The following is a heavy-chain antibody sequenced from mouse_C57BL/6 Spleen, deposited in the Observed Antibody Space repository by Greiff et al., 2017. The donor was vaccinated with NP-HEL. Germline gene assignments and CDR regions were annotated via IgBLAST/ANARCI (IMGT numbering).Heavy chain of an antibody. CDR2: IDPSDSYT. CDR3: ARERAYDLGWFAY. J-gene: IGHJ3*01. V-gene: IGHV1-59*01. D-gene: IGHD2-12*01. Sequence: VQLQQPGAELVRPGTSVKLSCKASGYTFTSYWMPWVKQRPGQGLEWIGVIDPSDSYTNYNQKFKGKATLTVDTSSSTAYMQLSSLTSEDSAVYYCARERAYDLGWFAYWGQGTLVTVSA. CDR1: GYTFTSYW.